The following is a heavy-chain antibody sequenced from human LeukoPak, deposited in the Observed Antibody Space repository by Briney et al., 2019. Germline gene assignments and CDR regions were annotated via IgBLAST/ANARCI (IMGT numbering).Heavy chain of an antibody. D-gene: IGHD6-13*01. Sequence: PGGSLRLSCAASEFTVSSSHMSWVRQAPGKGLEWVSIIYSGGSTSYADSVKGRSIISRDNSKNTLYLQMNSLRAEDTAVYYCARRSPIAGASPRRLEDWGQGTLVSVSS. V-gene: IGHV3-53*01. CDR3: ARRSPIAGASPRRLED. J-gene: IGHJ4*02. CDR2: IYSGGST. CDR1: EFTVSSSH.